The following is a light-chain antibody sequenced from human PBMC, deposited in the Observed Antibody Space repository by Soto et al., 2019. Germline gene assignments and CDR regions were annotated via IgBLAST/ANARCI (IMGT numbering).Light chain of an antibody. V-gene: IGKV1-39*01. J-gene: IGKJ1*01. Sequence: DIQMTQSPSSLSASVGDRVTITCRASQSISSYLNWYQQKPGKAPKLLIYAASSLQSGVPSRFSGSGSGTDFTRTISSLQPEDFATYYCQQSYSTPWTSGQGTKVEIK. CDR1: QSISSY. CDR3: QQSYSTPWT. CDR2: AAS.